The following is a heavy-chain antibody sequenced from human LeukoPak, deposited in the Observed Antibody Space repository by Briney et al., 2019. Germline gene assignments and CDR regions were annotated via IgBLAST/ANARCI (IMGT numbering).Heavy chain of an antibody. CDR2: INTNTGNP. CDR1: GYTFTSYA. J-gene: IGHJ4*02. CDR3: AYDSSGWYNYFDY. Sequence: ASVKVSCKASGYTFTSYAMNWVRQAPGQGLEWMGWINTNTGNPTYAQGYTGRFVFSLDTSVSTAYLQISSLKAEDTAVYYCAYDSSGWYNYFDYWGQGTLVTVSS. D-gene: IGHD6-19*01. V-gene: IGHV7-4-1*02.